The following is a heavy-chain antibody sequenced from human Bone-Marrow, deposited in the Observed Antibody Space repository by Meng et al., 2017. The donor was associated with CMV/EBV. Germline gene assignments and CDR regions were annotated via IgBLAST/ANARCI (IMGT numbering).Heavy chain of an antibody. D-gene: IGHD2-2*01. Sequence: GESLKISCAASGFTFSSYVMHWVRQAPGKGLEWVAFIRYAGNNKFYADSVKGRFTISRDNSKNTLYLQMNSLRAEDTAVYYCAREDASAFDIWGQGKMITVSS. CDR2: IRYAGNNK. J-gene: IGHJ3*02. V-gene: IGHV3-30-3*01. CDR3: AREDASAFDI. CDR1: GFTFSSYV.